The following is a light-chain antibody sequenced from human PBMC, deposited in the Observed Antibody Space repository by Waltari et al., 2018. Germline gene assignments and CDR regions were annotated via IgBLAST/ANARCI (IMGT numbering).Light chain of an antibody. Sequence: QTVVTQEPSLTVSPGGTVTLTCASSTGAVTSGHHSNWFQQKPGQAPRALIYDTSNKHPWTPARFSGSLLWGRAALTLSGVQPEDEADYYCLLHYGGAQPWVFGGGTKLTVL. CDR2: DTS. J-gene: IGLJ3*02. V-gene: IGLV7-43*01. CDR1: TGAVTSGHH. CDR3: LLHYGGAQPWV.